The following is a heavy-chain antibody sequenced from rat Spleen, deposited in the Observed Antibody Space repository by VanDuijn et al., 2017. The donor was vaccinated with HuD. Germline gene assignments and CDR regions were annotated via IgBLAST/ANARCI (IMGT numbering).Heavy chain of an antibody. CDR3: ETRDGGFPY. CDR1: GFTFSDYN. J-gene: IGHJ3*01. V-gene: IGHV5S10*01. CDR2: IIYDGART. Sequence: EVQLVESGGDFIQPGRSLKLSCAASGFTFSDYNMAWVRQAPKKGLEWVATIIYDGARTFYRDSVRGRFTISRDNAKSTLYLQMDSLKSEDSATYSCETRDGGFPYWVQGTLVTVSS. D-gene: IGHD1-11*01.